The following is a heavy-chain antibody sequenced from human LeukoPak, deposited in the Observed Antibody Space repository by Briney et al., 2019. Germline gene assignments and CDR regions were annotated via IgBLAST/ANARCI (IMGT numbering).Heavy chain of an antibody. V-gene: IGHV3-23*01. D-gene: IGHD6-19*01. CDR2: ISGSGDNT. CDR3: ARSYRSGWYYFDY. J-gene: IGHJ4*02. Sequence: GGSLRLSCAASGLTFSSYAMSWVRQAAGKGLEWVSGISGSGDNTYYADSVKGRFTISRDNSKNTLYVQVNSLRADDTAVYYCARSYRSGWYYFDYWGQGTLVIVSS. CDR1: GLTFSSYA.